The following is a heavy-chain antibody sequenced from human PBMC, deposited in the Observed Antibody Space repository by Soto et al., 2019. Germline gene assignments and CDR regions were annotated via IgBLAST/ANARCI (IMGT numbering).Heavy chain of an antibody. D-gene: IGHD2-15*01. CDR3: ARGRYCLTGRCFPNWFDS. CDR1: GDSISTVDYF. J-gene: IGHJ5*01. V-gene: IGHV4-30-4*01. Sequence: SEPLSLTCSVSGDSISTVDYFWAWIRQPPGQALEYIGYIYKSTTTYYNPSFEGRVAISLDTSKSQFSLTVTSVAAADTAVYFCARGRYCLTGRCFPNWFDSWGQGTLVTVSS. CDR2: IYKSTTT.